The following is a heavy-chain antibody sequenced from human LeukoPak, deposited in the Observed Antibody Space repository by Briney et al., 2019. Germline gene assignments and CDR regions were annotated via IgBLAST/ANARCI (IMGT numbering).Heavy chain of an antibody. CDR1: GFTFSSYE. D-gene: IGHD2-15*01. CDR2: ISGSGGST. J-gene: IGHJ4*02. V-gene: IGHV3-23*01. Sequence: GGSLRLSCAASGFTFSSYEMNWVRQAPGKGLEWVSAISGSGGSTYYADSVKGRFTISRDNSKNTLYLQMNSLRAEDTAVYYCAKDRVTATSYYFDYWGQGTLVTVSS. CDR3: AKDRVTATSYYFDY.